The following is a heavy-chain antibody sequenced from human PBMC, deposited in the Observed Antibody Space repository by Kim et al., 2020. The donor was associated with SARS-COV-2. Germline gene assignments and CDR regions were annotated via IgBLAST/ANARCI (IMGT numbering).Heavy chain of an antibody. Sequence: GGSLRLSCAASGFTFSSDAMSWVRQAPGKGLEWVSSIRGSGETTYYADSVKGRLTISRDNSKNRLFLQMKSLRAEDTAVYYCAKGSGSHWAVFDPWGQGTLVTVSS. V-gene: IGHV3-23*01. J-gene: IGHJ5*02. CDR2: IRGSGETT. D-gene: IGHD3-10*01. CDR3: AKGSGSHWAVFDP. CDR1: GFTFSSDA.